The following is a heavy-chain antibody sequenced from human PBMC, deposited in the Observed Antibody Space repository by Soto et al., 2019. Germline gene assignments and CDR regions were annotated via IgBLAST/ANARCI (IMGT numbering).Heavy chain of an antibody. Sequence: EVQLVESGGGLIQPGGSLRLSCAASGFTVSSNYMSWVRQAPGKGLEWVAVIYSGGSTYYADSVKGRFTISRDNSKNTLYLQMNSLRAEDTAVYYCARDSDRYGGLDYCGQGTLVTVSS. CDR2: IYSGGST. CDR1: GFTVSSNY. CDR3: ARDSDRYGGLDY. D-gene: IGHD4-17*01. J-gene: IGHJ4*02. V-gene: IGHV3-53*01.